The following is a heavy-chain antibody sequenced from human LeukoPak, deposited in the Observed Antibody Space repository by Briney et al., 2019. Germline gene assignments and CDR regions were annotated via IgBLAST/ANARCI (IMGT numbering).Heavy chain of an antibody. Sequence: GGSLRLSCAASGFTFSSSEMNWVRQAPEKGLEWLSFISNSGNTIYYADSVKGRFTISRDNAKNSLYLQMNSLRVEDTAVYYCARDISPYGDHYFDYWGQGTLVTVS. CDR2: ISNSGNTI. CDR3: ARDISPYGDHYFDY. V-gene: IGHV3-48*03. D-gene: IGHD4-17*01. J-gene: IGHJ4*02. CDR1: GFTFSSSE.